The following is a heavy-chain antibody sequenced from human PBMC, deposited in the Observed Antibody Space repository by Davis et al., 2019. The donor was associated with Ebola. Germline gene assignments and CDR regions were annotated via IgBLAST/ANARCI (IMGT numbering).Heavy chain of an antibody. V-gene: IGHV3-23*01. Sequence: GESLKISCAASGFTFTTSAINWVRQAPGRGLEWVSGISGSGTSTYYADSVKGRFTISRDNAKNSLSLQMNSLRDEDTAVYYCAKEKVSGSSYYLDYWGQGTLVTVSS. D-gene: IGHD6-19*01. CDR3: AKEKVSGSSYYLDY. CDR1: GFTFTTSA. J-gene: IGHJ4*02. CDR2: ISGSGTST.